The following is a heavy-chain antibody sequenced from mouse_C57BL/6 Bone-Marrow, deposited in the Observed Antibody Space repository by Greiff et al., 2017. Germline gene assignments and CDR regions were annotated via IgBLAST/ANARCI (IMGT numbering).Heavy chain of an antibody. CDR3: ANDLLWLRRYYYAMDY. D-gene: IGHD2-2*01. Sequence: EVQLQQSGPELVKPGASVTMSCKASGYTFTDYNMPWVKQSHGKSLEWIGYINPNNGGTSYNQKFKGKATLTVNKSSSTAYMELRSLTSEDSAVYYCANDLLWLRRYYYAMDYWGQGTSVTVSS. CDR2: INPNNGGT. CDR1: GYTFTDYN. V-gene: IGHV1-22*01. J-gene: IGHJ4*01.